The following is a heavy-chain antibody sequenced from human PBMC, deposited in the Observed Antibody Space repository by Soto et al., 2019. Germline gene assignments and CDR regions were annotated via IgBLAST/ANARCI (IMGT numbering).Heavy chain of an antibody. CDR1: GGSISSGGYS. CDR2: IYHSGST. D-gene: IGHD3-16*01. V-gene: IGHV4-30-2*05. Sequence: SETLSLTCAVSGGSISSGGYSWSWIRQPPGKGLEWIGYIYHSGSTYYNPSLKSRVTISVDTSKNQFSLKLSSVTAADTAVYYCARSTYYDYIWGSSPYFFDYWGQGTLVTVSS. CDR3: ARSTYYDYIWGSSPYFFDY. J-gene: IGHJ4*02.